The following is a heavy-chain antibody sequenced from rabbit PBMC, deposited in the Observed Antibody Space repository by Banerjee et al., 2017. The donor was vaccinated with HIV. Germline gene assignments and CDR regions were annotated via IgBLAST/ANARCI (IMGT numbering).Heavy chain of an antibody. Sequence: QSLEESGGDLVKPGASLTLTCTASGIDFSSSYYMCWVRQAPGKGLELIACIYSSSGSTWYASWAKGRFTISKSPSLSSVDLPMTSLTAADTATHFCASEDSSYYFFNLWGQRTFVTVS. J-gene: IGHJ4*01. CDR2: IYSSSGST. CDR1: GIDFSSSYY. V-gene: IGHV1S43*01. D-gene: IGHD8-1*01. CDR3: ASEDSSYYFFNL.